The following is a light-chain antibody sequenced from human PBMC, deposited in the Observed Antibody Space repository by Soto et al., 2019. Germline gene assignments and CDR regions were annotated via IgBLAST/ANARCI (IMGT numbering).Light chain of an antibody. Sequence: IHMTQSPSSLSASVGDRVTITCRASQRITTYLNWYQQKPGEAPKLLISTSGTLQRGVPSRFSGSGSGTDFTLTITILQRADFATYFCQQTYSTPYTFGQGTQLEIK. CDR1: QRITTY. CDR2: TSG. V-gene: IGKV1-39*01. CDR3: QQTYSTPYT. J-gene: IGKJ2*01.